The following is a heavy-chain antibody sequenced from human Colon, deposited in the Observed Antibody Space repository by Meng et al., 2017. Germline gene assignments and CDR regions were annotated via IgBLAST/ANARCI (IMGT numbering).Heavy chain of an antibody. Sequence: GGSLRLSCAASGFTFSSYAMHWVRQAPGKGLEWVAVISYDGSNKYYADSVKGRFTISRDNSKNTLYLQMSSLRAEDTAVYYCARDSYEEYYYDSSGYYWDFDYWGQGTLVTVSS. CDR3: ARDSYEEYYYDSSGYYWDFDY. CDR1: GFTFSSYA. J-gene: IGHJ4*02. V-gene: IGHV3-30*04. D-gene: IGHD3-22*01. CDR2: ISYDGSNK.